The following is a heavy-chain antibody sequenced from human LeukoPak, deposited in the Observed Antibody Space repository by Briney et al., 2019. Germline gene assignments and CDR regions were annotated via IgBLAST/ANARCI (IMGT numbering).Heavy chain of an antibody. CDR2: IYYSGNI. CDR3: ARQFVATIFDY. Sequence: SETLSLTCAVYGGSFSGYYWSWIRQPPGKGLEWIGSIYYSGNIYKNPSLKSRVTISVDTSKNQFSLKLSSVTAADTAVYYCARQFVATIFDYWGQGTLVTVSS. CDR1: GGSFSGYY. V-gene: IGHV4-34*01. J-gene: IGHJ4*02. D-gene: IGHD5-12*01.